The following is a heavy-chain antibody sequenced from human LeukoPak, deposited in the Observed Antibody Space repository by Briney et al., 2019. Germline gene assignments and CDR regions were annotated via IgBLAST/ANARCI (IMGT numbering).Heavy chain of an antibody. CDR3: ARALGILTGYYDS. J-gene: IGHJ4*02. CDR2: ISSSSSTI. Sequence: GGSLRLSCAASGFTFSSYGMSWVRQAPGKGLEWVSYISSSSSTIYHADSVKGRFTVSRDNAKKSLYLQMNSLRAEDTAVYYCARALGILTGYYDSWGQGTLITVSS. V-gene: IGHV3-48*01. CDR1: GFTFSSYG. D-gene: IGHD3-9*01.